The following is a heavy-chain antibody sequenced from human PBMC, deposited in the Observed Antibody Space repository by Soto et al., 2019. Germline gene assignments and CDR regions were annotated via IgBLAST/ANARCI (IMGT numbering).Heavy chain of an antibody. D-gene: IGHD2-2*01. CDR1: GGSISSGGYS. J-gene: IGHJ5*02. CDR2: IYHSGST. CDR3: VRVPDR. Sequence: SEHLSLSCAVSGGSISSGGYSWSWIRQPPGKGLEWIGYIYHSGSTYYNPSLKSRVTISVDRSKNQFSLKLSSVTAADTAVYYCVRVPDRWGQGTLVTVSS. V-gene: IGHV4-30-2*01.